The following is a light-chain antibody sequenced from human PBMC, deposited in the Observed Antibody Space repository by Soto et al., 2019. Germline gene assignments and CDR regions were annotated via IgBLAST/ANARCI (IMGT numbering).Light chain of an antibody. CDR2: WAS. V-gene: IGKV4-1*01. J-gene: IGKJ5*01. CDR3: QQYYSTPPIT. Sequence: DIVMTQSPDSLAVYMGERATINCKSSQSVLSSSNNKNYLAWYQQKPGQPPKLLIYWASTRESGVPDRFSGSGSGTDFTLTISSLQAQDVAVYYCQQYYSTPPITFGQGTRLEIK. CDR1: QSVLSSSNNKNY.